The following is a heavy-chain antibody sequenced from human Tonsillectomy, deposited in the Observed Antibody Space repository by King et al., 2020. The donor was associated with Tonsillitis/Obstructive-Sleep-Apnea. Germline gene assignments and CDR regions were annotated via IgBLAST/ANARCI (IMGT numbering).Heavy chain of an antibody. J-gene: IGHJ4*02. CDR2: ISGDGGST. V-gene: IGHV3-43*02. Sequence: QLVQSGGGVVQPGGSLRLSCAASGFTFDDYAMHWVRQAPGKGLEWVSLISGDGGSTYYEDSVKGRFTIFRDNSKNSLSLQMSRLRTEDTAFYYCAKALDSSSWGPIDWGQGTLVTVSS. CDR1: GFTFDDYA. CDR3: AKALDSSSWGPID. D-gene: IGHD6-13*01.